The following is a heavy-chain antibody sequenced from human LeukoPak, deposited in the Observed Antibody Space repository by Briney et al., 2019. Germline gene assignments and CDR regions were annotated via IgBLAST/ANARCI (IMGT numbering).Heavy chain of an antibody. CDR3: AKAQSSGYYHPYFDY. CDR1: GFTFSSYG. CDR2: IWYDGGNK. V-gene: IGHV3-33*06. Sequence: GRSLRLSCAASGFTFSSYGMHWVRQAPGKGLEWVAVIWYDGGNKYYADSVKGRFTISRDNSKNTLYLQMNSQRAEDTAVYYCAKAQSSGYYHPYFDYWGQGTLVTVSS. D-gene: IGHD3-22*01. J-gene: IGHJ4*02.